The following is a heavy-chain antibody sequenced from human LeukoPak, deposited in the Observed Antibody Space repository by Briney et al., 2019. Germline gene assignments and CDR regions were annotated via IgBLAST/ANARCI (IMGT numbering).Heavy chain of an antibody. D-gene: IGHD3-10*01. CDR1: GGSISSSSYY. CDR2: IYYSGST. Sequence: TSETLSLTCTVSGGSISSSSYYWGWIRQPPGKGLEWIGYIYYSGSTNYKPSLKSRVTISVDTSKNQFSLKLSSVTAADTAVYYCARGGYYGSGNDFRFDPWGQGTLATVSS. CDR3: ARGGYYGSGNDFRFDP. J-gene: IGHJ5*02. V-gene: IGHV4-61*05.